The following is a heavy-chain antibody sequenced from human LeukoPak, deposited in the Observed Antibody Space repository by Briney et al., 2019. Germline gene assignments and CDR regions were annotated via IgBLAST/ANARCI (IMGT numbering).Heavy chain of an antibody. V-gene: IGHV3-48*01. J-gene: IGHJ4*02. CDR1: GFTFSSYS. D-gene: IGHD5-24*01. Sequence: PGGSLRLSCAASGFTFSSYSMNWVRQAPGKGLEWVSYISSSSSTIYYADSVKGRFTIARDNAKNSLYLQMNSLRAEDTAVYYCARDPGMATILSFDYWGQGTLVTVSS. CDR2: ISSSSSTI. CDR3: ARDPGMATILSFDY.